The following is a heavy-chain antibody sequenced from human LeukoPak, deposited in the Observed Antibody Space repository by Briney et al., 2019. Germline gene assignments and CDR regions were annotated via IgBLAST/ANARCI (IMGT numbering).Heavy chain of an antibody. CDR2: INPNSGGT. CDR3: ARDSTHPSSIIDALDI. D-gene: IGHD6-6*01. Sequence: ASVKVSCKASGYTFTGYYMHWVRQAPGQGLEWMGWINPNSGGTNYAQKFQGRVTMTRDTSISTAYMELSRLRSDDTAVYYCARDSTHPSSIIDALDIWGQGTMVTVSS. CDR1: GYTFTGYY. V-gene: IGHV1-2*02. J-gene: IGHJ3*02.